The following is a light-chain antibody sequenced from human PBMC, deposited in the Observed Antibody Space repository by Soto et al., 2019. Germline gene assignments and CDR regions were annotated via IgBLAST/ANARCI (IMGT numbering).Light chain of an antibody. CDR1: QSVSSY. CDR3: QQRSSWWT. V-gene: IGKV3-11*01. Sequence: EIVLTQSPATLSLSPGERATLSCRTSQSVSSYLAWYQQKPGQAPKLLIYVASNRATGIPARFSGSGSGTDFTLTISSLEPEDFAVYYCQQRSSWWTFGQGTKVEVK. CDR2: VAS. J-gene: IGKJ1*01.